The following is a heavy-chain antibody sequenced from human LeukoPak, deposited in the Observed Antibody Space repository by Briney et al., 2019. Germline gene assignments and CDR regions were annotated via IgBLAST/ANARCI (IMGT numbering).Heavy chain of an antibody. J-gene: IGHJ4*02. Sequence: ASVKVSCKTSGYTFTANYMHWVRQAPGQGLEWVGWINSNSGATSYAQKSQGRVTMTRDTSISTAYMELSRLTPDDTAVYYCARGFGTSWYGYWGQGTLVTVSS. V-gene: IGHV1-2*02. CDR3: ARGFGTSWYGY. D-gene: IGHD6-13*01. CDR2: INSNSGAT. CDR1: GYTFTANY.